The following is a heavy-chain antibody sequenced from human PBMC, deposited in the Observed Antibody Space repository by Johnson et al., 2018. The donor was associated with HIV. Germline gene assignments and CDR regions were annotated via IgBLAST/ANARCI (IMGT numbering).Heavy chain of an antibody. Sequence: QVQLVESGGGVVQPGRSLRLSCAASGFTFSSYALHWVRQAPGKGLDWVAIISYDGSNEYYADSVKGRFTISRDNSKNTLYLQMNSLRAEDTAVYYCARDKWKDAFDIWGQGTMVTVSS. CDR3: ARDKWKDAFDI. V-gene: IGHV3-30-3*01. CDR2: ISYDGSNE. D-gene: IGHD1-20*01. J-gene: IGHJ3*02. CDR1: GFTFSSYA.